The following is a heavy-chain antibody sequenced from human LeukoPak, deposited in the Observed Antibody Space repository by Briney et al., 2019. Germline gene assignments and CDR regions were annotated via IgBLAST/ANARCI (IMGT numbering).Heavy chain of an antibody. V-gene: IGHV1-46*01. CDR2: INPSGGST. Sequence: ASVKVSCKASGYTFTSYYMHWVRQAPGQGLEWMGIINPSGGSTSYAQKFQGRVTMTRDTSTSTVYMELSSLRSEDTAVYYCARDNQGGAYYDFWSGEDYWGQGTLVTVSS. J-gene: IGHJ4*02. D-gene: IGHD3-3*01. CDR1: GYTFTSYY. CDR3: ARDNQGGAYYDFWSGEDY.